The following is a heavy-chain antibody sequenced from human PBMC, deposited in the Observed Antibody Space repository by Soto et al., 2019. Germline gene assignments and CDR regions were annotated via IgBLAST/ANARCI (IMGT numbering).Heavy chain of an antibody. CDR2: IYYSGST. Sequence: SPPVTLTRTAFGDSISIISYYSVWARKPPGKGLEWIGSIYYSGSTYYNPSLKSRVTISVDTSKNQFSLKLSSVTASDTAVYYCARHYIMGIATYWGQGTLVTVSS. J-gene: IGHJ4*02. CDR1: GDSISIISYY. D-gene: IGHD6-13*01. V-gene: IGHV4-39*01. CDR3: ARHYIMGIATY.